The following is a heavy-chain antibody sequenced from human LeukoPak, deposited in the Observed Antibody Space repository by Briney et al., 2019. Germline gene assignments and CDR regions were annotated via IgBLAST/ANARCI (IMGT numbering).Heavy chain of an antibody. CDR1: GFTFDDYA. D-gene: IGHD6-13*01. J-gene: IGHJ4*02. V-gene: IGHV3-9*01. CDR2: ISWNSGSI. Sequence: GGSLRLSCAASGFTFDDYAMHWVRQAPGKGLEWVSGISWNSGSIGYADSVKGRFTISRDNAKNSLYLQMNSLRAEDTALYYCAAGYCSSWYDSLFDYWGQGTLVTVSS. CDR3: AAGYCSSWYDSLFDY.